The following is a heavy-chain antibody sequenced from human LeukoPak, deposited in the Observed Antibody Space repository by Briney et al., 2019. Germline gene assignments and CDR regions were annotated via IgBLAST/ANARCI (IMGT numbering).Heavy chain of an antibody. CDR3: AKDWGNWGYGYYFDH. D-gene: IGHD7-27*01. CDR2: ISYDGNDK. V-gene: IGHV3-30*18. Sequence: GRSLRLSCAASGFTFRTYGMHWVRQAPGKGLEWVAVISYDGNDKYYADSVKGRFTIPRDNSKNTLYLEMNSLRPEDTAIYYCAKDWGNWGYGYYFDHWGQGTLVTVSS. J-gene: IGHJ4*02. CDR1: GFTFRTYG.